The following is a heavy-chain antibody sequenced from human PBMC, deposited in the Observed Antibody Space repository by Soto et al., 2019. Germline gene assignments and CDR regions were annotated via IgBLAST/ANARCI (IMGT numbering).Heavy chain of an antibody. CDR2: ISWNSGSI. CDR1: GFTFDDYA. V-gene: IGHV3-9*01. Sequence: EVQLVESGGGLVQPGRSLRLSCAASGFTFDDYAMHWVRQAPGKGLEWVSGISWNSGSIGYADSVKGRFTISRDNAKNSLYLQMNSLRAEDTALYYCAKDSVWSIAAAGRGSYYYYYMDVWGKGTTVTVSS. D-gene: IGHD6-13*01. J-gene: IGHJ6*03. CDR3: AKDSVWSIAAAGRGSYYYYYMDV.